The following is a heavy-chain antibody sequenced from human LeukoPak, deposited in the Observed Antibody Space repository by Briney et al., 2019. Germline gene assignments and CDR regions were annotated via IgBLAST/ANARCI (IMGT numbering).Heavy chain of an antibody. J-gene: IGHJ3*02. Sequence: GGSLRLSCAASGFTFSSYWMHWVRQAPGKGLVGVSRINSDGSSTSYADSVKGRFTISRDNAKNTLYLQMNSLRAEDTAVYYCARESSGYNDAFDIWGQGTMVTVSS. CDR1: GFTFSSYW. CDR2: INSDGSST. CDR3: ARESSGYNDAFDI. D-gene: IGHD3-22*01. V-gene: IGHV3-74*01.